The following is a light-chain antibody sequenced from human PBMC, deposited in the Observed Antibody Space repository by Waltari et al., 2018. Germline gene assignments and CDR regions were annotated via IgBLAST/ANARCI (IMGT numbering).Light chain of an antibody. CDR1: SSNIGRDI. CDR2: NNS. V-gene: IGLV1-44*01. J-gene: IGLJ2*01. CDR3: AAWDDSLNGVV. Sequence: QSVLTQSPSASGTSGQRVTISCSGSSSNIGRDIVHCYRHLPGTAPKLLIYNNSPRPSGVPGRFSGSKSGTSASLAISGLQSEDEADYYCAAWDDSLNGVVFGGGTKLSVL.